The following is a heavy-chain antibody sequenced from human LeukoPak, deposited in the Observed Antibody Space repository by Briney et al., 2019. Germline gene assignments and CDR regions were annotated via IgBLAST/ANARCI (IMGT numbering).Heavy chain of an antibody. J-gene: IGHJ4*02. D-gene: IGHD3-10*01. V-gene: IGHV4-34*01. CDR1: GESFRDYY. CDR2: FNHSGST. CDR3: ARRYPPVRGANLRPQEVRKYYFDY. Sequence: SETLSLTCAVYGESFRDYYWSWIRKPPGKGLEWIGDFNHSGSTNYNPSLKSPVTISVDTSKNQFYLKLSSVTAADTAVYYCARRYPPVRGANLRPQEVRKYYFDYWGQGSLVTVSS.